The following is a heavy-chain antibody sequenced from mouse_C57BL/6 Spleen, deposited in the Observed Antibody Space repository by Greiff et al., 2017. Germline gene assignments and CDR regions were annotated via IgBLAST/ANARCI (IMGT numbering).Heavy chain of an antibody. CDR1: GYTFTSYW. CDR2: IAPSDSYT. Sequence: VQLQQPGAELVRPGTSVKLSCKASGYTFTSYWMHWVKQRPGQGLEWIGVIAPSDSYTNYNQKFKGKATLTVDTSSSTAYMQLSSLTSEDSAVYYCARSLTTPYFDYWGQGTTLTVSS. D-gene: IGHD1-1*01. J-gene: IGHJ2*01. CDR3: ARSLTTPYFDY. V-gene: IGHV1-59*01.